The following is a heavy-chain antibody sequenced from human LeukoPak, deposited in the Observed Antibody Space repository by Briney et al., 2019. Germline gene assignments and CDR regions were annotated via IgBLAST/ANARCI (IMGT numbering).Heavy chain of an antibody. CDR3: ARGADSSGYYSIFYFDY. CDR1: GGAISGYY. J-gene: IGHJ4*02. Sequence: SETLSLTCTVSGGAISGYYWSWIRQPPGKGLEWIGYIYYSGSTNYNPSLKSRVTISVDTSKNQFSLKLSSVTAADTAVYYCARGADSSGYYSIFYFDYWGQGTLVTVCS. CDR2: IYYSGST. D-gene: IGHD3-22*01. V-gene: IGHV4-59*01.